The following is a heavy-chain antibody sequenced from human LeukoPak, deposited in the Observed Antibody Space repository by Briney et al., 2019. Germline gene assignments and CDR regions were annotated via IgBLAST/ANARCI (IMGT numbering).Heavy chain of an antibody. Sequence: GGSLRLSCAASGFTFSSYAMRWVRQPPGKGLEWLSSISGNGYTTYYVDSVKGRFTISRDNSKNTLYLQMNSLRAEDTAVYYCARELPTYYYGMDVWGQGTTVTVSS. D-gene: IGHD1-26*01. V-gene: IGHV3-23*01. CDR1: GFTFSSYA. CDR2: ISGNGYTT. J-gene: IGHJ6*02. CDR3: ARELPTYYYGMDV.